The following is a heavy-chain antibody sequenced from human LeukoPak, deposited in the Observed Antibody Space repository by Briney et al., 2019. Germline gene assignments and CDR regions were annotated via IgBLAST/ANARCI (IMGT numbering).Heavy chain of an antibody. Sequence: ASVKVSCKASGYTFTSYDINWVRQATGQGLEWMGWMNPNSGNTGYAQKFQGRVTMARNTSITTAYMELSGLRSEDTAVYYCARGRILGVDRDYFDFWGQGTLVTVSS. CDR3: ARGRILGVDRDYFDF. J-gene: IGHJ4*02. D-gene: IGHD3-16*01. V-gene: IGHV1-8*01. CDR1: GYTFTSYD. CDR2: MNPNSGNT.